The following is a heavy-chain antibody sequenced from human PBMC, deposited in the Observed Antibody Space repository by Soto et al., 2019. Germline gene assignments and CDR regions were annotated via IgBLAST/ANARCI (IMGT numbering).Heavy chain of an antibody. D-gene: IGHD3-22*01. V-gene: IGHV3-23*01. CDR2: ISGSGGRT. CDR3: AKKEAYYYESSGYYYIKY. Sequence: GCLRLSCAASGFTFSSYAMSCVRQAPGKGLEWVSIISGSGGRTHYADSVKGRFTISRDSSRNTLYLQMNSLRAEDTAVYFCAKKEAYYYESSGYYYIKYWGQGTLVTVSS. J-gene: IGHJ4*02. CDR1: GFTFSSYA.